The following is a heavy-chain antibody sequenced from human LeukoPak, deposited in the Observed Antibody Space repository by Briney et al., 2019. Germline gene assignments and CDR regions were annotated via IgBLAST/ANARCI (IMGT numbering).Heavy chain of an antibody. CDR2: VNGNGDTT. V-gene: IGHV3-64D*06. J-gene: IGHJ4*02. CDR3: ARGVGGRDGSGYHAPWYFDY. CDR1: GFIFTTYT. Sequence: HPGGSLRLSCSASGFIFTTYTMYWVRQAPGKGLEFVSVVNGNGDTTYYTDSVKGRFTISRDNSKNTLYLQMSSLRAEDTAVYYCARGVGGRDGSGYHAPWYFDYWGQGTLVTVSS. D-gene: IGHD3-22*01.